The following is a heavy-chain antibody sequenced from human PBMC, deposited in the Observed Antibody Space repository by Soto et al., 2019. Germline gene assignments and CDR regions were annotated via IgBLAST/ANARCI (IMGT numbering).Heavy chain of an antibody. CDR2: INPNSGGT. CDR1: GYTFTGYY. CDR3: ARGSSYSSSPMDV. J-gene: IGHJ6*02. D-gene: IGHD6-6*01. Sequence: GASVKVSCKASGYTFTGYYMHWVRQAPGQGLEWMGWINPNSGGTNYAQKFQGWVTMTRDTSISTAYMELSRLRSDDTAVYYCARGSSYSSSPMDVWGQGTTVTVSS. V-gene: IGHV1-2*04.